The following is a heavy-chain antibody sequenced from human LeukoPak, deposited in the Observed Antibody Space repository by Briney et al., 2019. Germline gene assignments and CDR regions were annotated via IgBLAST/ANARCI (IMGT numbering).Heavy chain of an antibody. V-gene: IGHV3-48*01. D-gene: IGHD5/OR15-5a*01. CDR2: ISSSSSTI. CDR1: GFTFSSYS. CDR3: AKEGVLRAFDI. Sequence: GGSLRLSCAASGFTFSSYSMNWVRQAPGKGLEWVSYISSSSSTIYYADSVKGRFTISRDNSKNTLYLQMNSLRAEDTAVYYCAKEGVLRAFDIWGQGTMVTVSS. J-gene: IGHJ3*02.